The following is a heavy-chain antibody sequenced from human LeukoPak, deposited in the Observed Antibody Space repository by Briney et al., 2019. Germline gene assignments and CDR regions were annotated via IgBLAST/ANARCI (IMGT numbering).Heavy chain of an antibody. CDR3: ARSVSGGSHDY. D-gene: IGHD2-15*01. CDR1: GGSISSYY. J-gene: IGHJ4*02. CDR2: IYYSGST. Sequence: SETLSLTCTVSGGSISSYYWSWIRQPPGKGLKWIGYIYYSGSTNYNPSLKSRVTISVDTSKNQFSLKLSSVTAADTAVYYCARSVSGGSHDYWGQGTLVTVSS. V-gene: IGHV4-59*12.